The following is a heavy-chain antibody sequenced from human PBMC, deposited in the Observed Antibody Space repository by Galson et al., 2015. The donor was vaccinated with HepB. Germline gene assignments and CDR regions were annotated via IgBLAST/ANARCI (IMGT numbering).Heavy chain of an antibody. D-gene: IGHD3-22*01. CDR2: INPSGGST. Sequence: SVKVSCKASGYTFTSYYMHWVRQAPGQGLEWMGIINPSGGSTSYAQKLQGRVTMTRDTSTSTVYMELSSLRSEDTAVYYCAREADYYDSSGYHSPPYNWFDPWGQGTLVTVSS. CDR3: AREADYYDSSGYHSPPYNWFDP. J-gene: IGHJ5*02. V-gene: IGHV1-46*04. CDR1: GYTFTSYY.